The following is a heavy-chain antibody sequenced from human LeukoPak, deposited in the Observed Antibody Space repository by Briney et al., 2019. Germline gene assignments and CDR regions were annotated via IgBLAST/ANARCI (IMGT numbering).Heavy chain of an antibody. Sequence: SETLSLTPTVSVGSLSSYYWSWIRQPAGKGLEWIGRIYTSGSTNYNPSLKSRVTMSVDTSKNQFSLKLSSVTAADTAVYYCARAIRVAIFDYWGQGTLVTVSS. V-gene: IGHV4-4*07. CDR1: VGSLSSYY. CDR3: ARAIRVAIFDY. CDR2: IYTSGST. D-gene: IGHD2-21*01. J-gene: IGHJ4*02.